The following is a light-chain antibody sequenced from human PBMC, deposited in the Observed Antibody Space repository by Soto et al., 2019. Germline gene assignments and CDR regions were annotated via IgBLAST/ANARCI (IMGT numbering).Light chain of an antibody. CDR3: HQRSNWWT. CDR1: QSLSSS. J-gene: IGKJ1*01. Sequence: EIVLTQSPATLSLFLGERATLSCRASQSLSSSLAWYQQKPGQAPRVLIYDTSSRATGIPARFSGSGSGTDFTLTISSLEPEDSAVYYCHQRSNWWTFGQGTKVDNK. CDR2: DTS. V-gene: IGKV3-11*01.